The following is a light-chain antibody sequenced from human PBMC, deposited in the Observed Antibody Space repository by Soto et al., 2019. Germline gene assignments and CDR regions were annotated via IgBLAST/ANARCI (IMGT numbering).Light chain of an antibody. CDR3: QQSYRIPLT. V-gene: IGKV1-39*01. Sequence: DIQMTQSPSSLSASIGDRVTITCRASQSVNNYLSWYQQKPGKAPKVLIYAASSLRSGVPSRFSGSGSGTDFTLSISSLHREDFATYFCQQSYRIPLTFGGGTKVE. CDR2: AAS. CDR1: QSVNNY. J-gene: IGKJ4*01.